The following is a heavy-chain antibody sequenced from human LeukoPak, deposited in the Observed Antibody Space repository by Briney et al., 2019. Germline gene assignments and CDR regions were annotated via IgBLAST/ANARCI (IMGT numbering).Heavy chain of an antibody. Sequence: SVKVSCKASGGTFSSYAISWVRQAPGQGLAWMGRIIPILGIANYAQKFQGRVTITADKSTSTAYMELSSLRSEDTAVYYCARIATSRFVSTTWFDPWGQGTLVTVSS. CDR3: ARIATSRFVSTTWFDP. D-gene: IGHD1-1*01. CDR1: GGTFSSYA. J-gene: IGHJ5*02. V-gene: IGHV1-69*04. CDR2: IIPILGIA.